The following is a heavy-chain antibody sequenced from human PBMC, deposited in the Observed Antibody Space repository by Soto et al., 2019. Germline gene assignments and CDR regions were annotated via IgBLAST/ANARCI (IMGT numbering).Heavy chain of an antibody. CDR2: ISSDGSRT. CDR3: ARSGCSEQKWFDP. Sequence: EVQLVESGGDLVQPGGSLRLSCEASGVTFSGYWMHWVRQAPGKGLMWVSRISSDGSRTDYADSVRGRFTISRDNGKNTVHLPMSSLRVEDTLFYYCARSGCSEQKWFDPWGQGTLVTVSS. J-gene: IGHJ5*02. D-gene: IGHD2-15*01. CDR1: GVTFSGYW. V-gene: IGHV3-74*01.